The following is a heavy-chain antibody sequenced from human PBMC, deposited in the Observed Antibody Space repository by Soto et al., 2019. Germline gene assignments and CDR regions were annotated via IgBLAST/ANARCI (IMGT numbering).Heavy chain of an antibody. CDR3: ARDYSANFDY. CDR1: GFTFSSYG. Sequence: QVQLVESGGGVVQPGRSLRLSCAASGFTFSSYGMHWVRQAPGKGLEWVAVISYDGSNKYYADSVKGRFTISRDNSKNTLYLQMNSLRAEDTALYYCARDYSANFDYWGQGTLVTVSS. D-gene: IGHD4-4*01. CDR2: ISYDGSNK. V-gene: IGHV3-30*03. J-gene: IGHJ4*02.